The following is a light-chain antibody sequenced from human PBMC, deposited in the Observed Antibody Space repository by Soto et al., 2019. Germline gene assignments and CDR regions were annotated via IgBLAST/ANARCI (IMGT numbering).Light chain of an antibody. J-gene: IGKJ2*01. V-gene: IGKV4-1*01. Sequence: DIVMTQSPDSLAVSLGERATINCKSSQRLLYSSINQNDLAWHQQKPGQPPKLLIYWAYTRESGVPDRFSGSGSGTDFTLTSSSLQAEDVAVYYCQQYYGTPYTFGQGTKLEIK. CDR3: QQYYGTPYT. CDR2: WAY. CDR1: QRLLYSSINQND.